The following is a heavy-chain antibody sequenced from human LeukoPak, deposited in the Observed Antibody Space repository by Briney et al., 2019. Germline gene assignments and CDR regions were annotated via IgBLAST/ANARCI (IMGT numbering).Heavy chain of an antibody. CDR3: ARGSTYYDFWSGLSFGY. CDR1: GFTFSSYS. V-gene: IGHV3-21*01. D-gene: IGHD3-3*01. CDR2: ISSSSSYI. J-gene: IGHJ4*02. Sequence: GGSLRLSCAASGFTFSSYSMNWVRQAPGKGLEWVSSISSSSSYIYYADSVKGRFTISRDNAKNSLYLQMSSPRAEDTAVYYCARGSTYYDFWSGLSFGYWGQGTLVTVSS.